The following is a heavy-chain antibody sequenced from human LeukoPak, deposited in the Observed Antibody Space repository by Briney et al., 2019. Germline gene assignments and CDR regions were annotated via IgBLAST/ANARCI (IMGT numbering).Heavy chain of an antibody. D-gene: IGHD2-21*01. V-gene: IGHV1-2*02. CDR3: ARDCSDSQGVFDV. J-gene: IGHJ3*01. CDR1: GYTFRGHY. Sequence: VASVKVSWKASGYTFRGHYIHWVRQAPGQGLEWVGCISPYTGDTTSAQKFQGRVTMTSDPSITTAYMELSRLTSDDTAVYYCARDCSDSQGVFDVWGQGTMVTVSS. CDR2: ISPYTGDT.